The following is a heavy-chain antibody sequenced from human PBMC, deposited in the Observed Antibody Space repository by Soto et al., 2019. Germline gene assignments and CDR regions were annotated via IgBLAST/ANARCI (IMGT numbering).Heavy chain of an antibody. Sequence: GESLRLSCATSGFTFRYHGMIWFHQAPGKGRDWVGFIRSSHYGATTEYAASVKGRFFISRDDSKSIVSLPMHNVETEDTAVYYCTRAPLRCSGGSCYSADAGGQGTLVTVSS. V-gene: IGHV3-49*02. J-gene: IGHJ5*02. CDR2: IRSSHYGATT. CDR3: TRAPLRCSGGSCYSADA. CDR1: GFTFRYHG. D-gene: IGHD2-15*01.